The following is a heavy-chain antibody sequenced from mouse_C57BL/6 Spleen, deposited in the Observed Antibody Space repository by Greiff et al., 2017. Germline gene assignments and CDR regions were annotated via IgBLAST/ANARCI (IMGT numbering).Heavy chain of an antibody. Sequence: VQLKESGPELVKPGASVKIPCKASGYTFTDYNMDWVKQSHGKSLEWIGDINPNNGGTIYNQKFKGKATLTVDKSSSTAYMELRSLTSEDTAVYYCARGRGNHFDYWGQGTTLTVSS. CDR3: ARGRGNHFDY. J-gene: IGHJ2*01. CDR2: INPNNGGT. D-gene: IGHD2-1*01. V-gene: IGHV1-18*01. CDR1: GYTFTDYN.